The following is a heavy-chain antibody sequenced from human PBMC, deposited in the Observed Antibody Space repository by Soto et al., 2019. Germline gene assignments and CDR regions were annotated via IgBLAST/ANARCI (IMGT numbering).Heavy chain of an antibody. CDR1: GGSISSNKW. CDR3: ARDDNIVVVPTSLGPMAV. V-gene: IGHV4-4*02. Sequence: PSETLSLTCAVYGGSISSNKWWSWVRQPPGKGLEWIGEIYHSGSTNYNPSLKSRVTISLDKSKNQFSLKLTSVTAADSAVYYCARDDNIVVVPTSLGPMAVWGQRHTVNVS. J-gene: IGHJ6*02. CDR2: IYHSGST. D-gene: IGHD2-2*01.